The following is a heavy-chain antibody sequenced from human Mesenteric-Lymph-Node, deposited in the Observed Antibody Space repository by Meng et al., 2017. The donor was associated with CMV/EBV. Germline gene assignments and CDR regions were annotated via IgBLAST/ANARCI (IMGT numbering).Heavy chain of an antibody. CDR3: ARHQRWLKSEGGFNY. CDR1: GGSFSGYY. J-gene: IGHJ4*02. V-gene: IGHV4-34*01. CDR2: INHTGST. Sequence: AQLQQWGAGLLKLSASLSLTCAVYGGSFSGYYWSWIRQPPGKGLGWIGEINHTGSTNYNPSLKRRVTISVDTSKNQFSLKLSSVTAADTAVYYCARHQRWLKSEGGFNYWGQGTLVTVSS. D-gene: IGHD4-23*01.